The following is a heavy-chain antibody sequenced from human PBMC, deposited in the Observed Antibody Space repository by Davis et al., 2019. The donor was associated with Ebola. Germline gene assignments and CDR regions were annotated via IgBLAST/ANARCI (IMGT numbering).Heavy chain of an antibody. J-gene: IGHJ6*02. CDR2: MSSDESDE. Sequence: GESLKISCSASGFPCSTYGMHWVRQAPGKGLEWVAGMSSDESDEYAGSDKTYADSVQGRFTIRRDNSKNTVYLEMSSLRVEDTAVYYCAKRRRMYCSANSCGGLDVWGQGTTVTVSS. D-gene: IGHD2-2*01. CDR1: GFPCSTYG. CDR3: AKRRRMYCSANSCGGLDV. V-gene: IGHV3-30*18.